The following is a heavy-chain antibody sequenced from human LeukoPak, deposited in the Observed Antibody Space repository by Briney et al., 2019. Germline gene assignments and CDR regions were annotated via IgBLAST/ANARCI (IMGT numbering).Heavy chain of an antibody. J-gene: IGHJ4*02. Sequence: PGWSLRLSCAVSGFSVTNNYMSWVRQAPGKGLEWVSVFYVGGATYYADSVKGRFTISRDNSENTLYLQMKSLRAEDTAVYYCARGDGYNFFDYWGQGTLVTVSS. D-gene: IGHD5-24*01. CDR1: GFSVTNNY. V-gene: IGHV3-53*01. CDR2: FYVGGAT. CDR3: ARGDGYNFFDY.